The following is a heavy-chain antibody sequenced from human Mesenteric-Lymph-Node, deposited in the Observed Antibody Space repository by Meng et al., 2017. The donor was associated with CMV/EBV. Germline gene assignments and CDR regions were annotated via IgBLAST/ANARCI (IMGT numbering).Heavy chain of an antibody. V-gene: IGHV3-53*01. D-gene: IGHD1-14*01. CDR2: MFGDGRR. CDR3: NSNHAAY. J-gene: IGHJ4*02. CDR1: GFIFSSYT. Sequence: GESLKISCAGSGFIFSSYTMNWVRQAPGKGLEWVSIMFGDGRRFYADSVKGRFTVSGDDSKNTLDLQMNSLRAEDTAVYYCNSNHAAYWGQGTLVTVSS.